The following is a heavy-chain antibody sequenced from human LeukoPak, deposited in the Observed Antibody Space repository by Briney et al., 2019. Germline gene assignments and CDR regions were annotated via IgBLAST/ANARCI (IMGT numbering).Heavy chain of an antibody. CDR2: ISGSGGST. D-gene: IGHD3-22*01. CDR1: GFTFSSYA. V-gene: IGHV3-23*01. J-gene: IGHJ1*01. CDR3: AKPPSNYYDSSGYYWGTEYFQH. Sequence: GGSLRLSCAASGFTFSSYAMSWVRQTPGKGLEWVSAISGSGGSTYYADSVKGRFTISRDNSKNTLYLQMSSLRAEDTAVYYCAKPPSNYYDSSGYYWGTEYFQHWGQGTLVTVSS.